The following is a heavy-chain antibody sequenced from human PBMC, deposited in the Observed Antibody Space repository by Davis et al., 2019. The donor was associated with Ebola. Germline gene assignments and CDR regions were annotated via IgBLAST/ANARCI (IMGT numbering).Heavy chain of an antibody. CDR1: GFIVSDKY. CDR2: IYRDERT. D-gene: IGHD4-17*01. Sequence: LGGSLRLSCAASGFIVSDKYMSWVRQAPGKGLEWVSVIYRDERTYYADSVKGRFTVSRDNSENMLYLQMSTLRAEDTAVYYCARHVNGDFWYFDLWGRGTRVTVSS. V-gene: IGHV3-53*01. CDR3: ARHVNGDFWYFDL. J-gene: IGHJ2*01.